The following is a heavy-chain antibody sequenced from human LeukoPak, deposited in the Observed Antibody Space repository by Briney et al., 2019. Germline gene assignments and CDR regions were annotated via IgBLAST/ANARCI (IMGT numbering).Heavy chain of an antibody. V-gene: IGHV3-43D*03. CDR1: GFPFRSYW. CDR3: AKGTSSWHEFDS. Sequence: GGSLRLSCAASGFPFRSYWMHWVRQAPGKGLEWVSLITWDGDSTYYADSVKGRFTISRDNSKNYLYLQMNSLRAEDTALYYCAKGTSSWHEFDSWGQGTLVTVSS. J-gene: IGHJ4*02. CDR2: ITWDGDST. D-gene: IGHD6-13*01.